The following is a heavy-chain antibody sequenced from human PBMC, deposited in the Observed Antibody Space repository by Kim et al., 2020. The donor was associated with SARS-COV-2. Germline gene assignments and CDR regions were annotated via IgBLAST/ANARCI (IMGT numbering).Heavy chain of an antibody. CDR2: ISGSGGST. CDR3: AKDGGYYLASPSGY. CDR1: GFTFSSYA. J-gene: IGHJ4*02. D-gene: IGHD3-22*01. V-gene: IGHV3-23*01. Sequence: GGSLRLSCAASGFTFSSYAMSWVRQAPGKGLEWVSAISGSGGSTYYADSVKGRFTISRDNSKNTLYLQMNSLRAEDTAVYYCAKDGGYYLASPSGYWGQGTLVTVSS.